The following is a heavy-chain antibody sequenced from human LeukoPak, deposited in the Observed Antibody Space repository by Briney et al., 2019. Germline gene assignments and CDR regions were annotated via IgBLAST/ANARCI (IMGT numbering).Heavy chain of an antibody. V-gene: IGHV4-4*07. Sequence: PSETLSLICTVSGGSIRNHYWSWIRQPAGKGLEWIGRFYTSDNTKHTNYDPSLKSRVTMSADSSKNQLSLQLTSVTAADTAVYYCASIGPGNDSSGAFDIWGQGTMVTVSS. D-gene: IGHD3-22*01. CDR2: FYTSDNTKHT. J-gene: IGHJ3*02. CDR3: ASIGPGNDSSGAFDI. CDR1: GGSIRNHY.